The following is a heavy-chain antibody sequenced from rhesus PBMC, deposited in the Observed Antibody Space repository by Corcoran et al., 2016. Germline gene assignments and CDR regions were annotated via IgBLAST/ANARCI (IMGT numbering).Heavy chain of an antibody. J-gene: IGHJ4*01. CDR2: ISGSSGSS. CDR1: GGSFSGYY. V-gene: IGHV4-165*01. D-gene: IGHD5-24*01. Sequence: QVQLQESGPGLVKPSETLSLTCAVSGGSFSGYYWGWIRQPPGKGLEWIGYISGSSGSSDSNPSLKSRVTISTDTSKNKFSRKRSSVTAGDTAVYYWARGSRYRGYSCWVDYWGQGVLVTVSS. CDR3: ARGSRYRGYSCWVDY.